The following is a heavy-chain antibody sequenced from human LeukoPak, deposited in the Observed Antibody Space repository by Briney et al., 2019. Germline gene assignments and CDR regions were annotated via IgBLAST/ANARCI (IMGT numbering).Heavy chain of an antibody. CDR2: INAGNGNT. CDR3: ARGPPGYGSGEYYYYMDV. V-gene: IGHV1-3*03. D-gene: IGHD3-10*01. CDR1: GGTFNSYA. Sequence: ASVKVSCKASGGTFNSYAISWVRQAPGQRLEWMGWINAGNGNTKYSQEFQGRVTITRDTSAGTAYMELSSLRSEDMAVYYCARGPPGYGSGEYYYYMDVWGKGTTVTVSS. J-gene: IGHJ6*03.